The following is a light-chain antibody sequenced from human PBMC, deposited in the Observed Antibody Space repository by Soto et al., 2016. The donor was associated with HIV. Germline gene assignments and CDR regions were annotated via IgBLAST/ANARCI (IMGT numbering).Light chain of an antibody. CDR3: QQSYNTPRT. CDR1: QSIGGF. CDR2: DAS. V-gene: IGKV1-39*01. J-gene: IGKJ1*01. Sequence: DIQMTQSPSSLSASVGDRVTITCRASQSIGGFLNWYQQIPGKAPNLLIYDASTLQSGVPSRFSGSGSGTDFTLIISSLQPEDFATYYCQQSYNTPRTFGQGTKVE.